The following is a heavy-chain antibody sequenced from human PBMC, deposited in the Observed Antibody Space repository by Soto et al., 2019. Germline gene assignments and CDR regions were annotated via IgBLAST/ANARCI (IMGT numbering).Heavy chain of an antibody. J-gene: IGHJ4*02. Sequence: QVQLVQSGAEVKKPGASVKVSCKASGYTFSSNGVSWVRQAPGQGLEWMGWISTFNGNAHYAQKFQGRVTMTTDTSTNTAYMELRSLSSDDTAVYYCARLNVYSSGWYDYWGQGTLVTVSS. CDR2: ISTFNGNA. CDR3: ARLNVYSSGWYDY. CDR1: GYTFSSNG. D-gene: IGHD6-19*01. V-gene: IGHV1-18*04.